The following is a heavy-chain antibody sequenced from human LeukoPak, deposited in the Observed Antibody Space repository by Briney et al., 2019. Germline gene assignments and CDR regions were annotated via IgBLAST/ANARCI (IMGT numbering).Heavy chain of an antibody. CDR1: GYTFTSYG. J-gene: IGHJ6*03. CDR3: ARYADAYSNYYYYMDV. Sequence: ASVKVSCKASGYTFTSYGISWVRQAPGQGLEWMGWISAYNGNTNYAQKLQGRVTMTTDTSTSTAYMELRSLRSDDTAVYYCARYADAYSNYYYYMDVWGKGTTVTVSS. D-gene: IGHD4-11*01. V-gene: IGHV1-18*01. CDR2: ISAYNGNT.